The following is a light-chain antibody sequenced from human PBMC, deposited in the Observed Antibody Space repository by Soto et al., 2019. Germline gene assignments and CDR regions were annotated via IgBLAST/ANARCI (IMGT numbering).Light chain of an antibody. CDR1: SSNIGAGYD. CDR3: LSFDSSLSVV. Sequence: QAVLTQLPSVSGAPGQRVTLSCTGSSSNIGAGYDVHWYHQLPGRAPKLLIYGNTNRPSGVPDRFSGSKSGTSASLAITGLQAEDEADYYCLSFDSSLSVVFGGGTKLTVL. V-gene: IGLV1-40*01. CDR2: GNT. J-gene: IGLJ2*01.